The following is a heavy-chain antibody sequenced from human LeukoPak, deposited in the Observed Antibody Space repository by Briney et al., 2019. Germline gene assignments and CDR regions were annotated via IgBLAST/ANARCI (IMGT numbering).Heavy chain of an antibody. Sequence: SETLSLTCTVSDDSVSSSRYYWAWIRQPPGQGLEWIGYSYHGSATYNPSLESRVTLSMDTHKNPYSLKMTSVTAADPAVYYCAREGGRQWLVSGALDSWGQGTLVTVSS. CDR1: DDSVSSSRYY. J-gene: IGHJ5*01. CDR3: AREGGRQWLVSGALDS. D-gene: IGHD6-19*01. V-gene: IGHV4-61*01. CDR2: SYHGSA.